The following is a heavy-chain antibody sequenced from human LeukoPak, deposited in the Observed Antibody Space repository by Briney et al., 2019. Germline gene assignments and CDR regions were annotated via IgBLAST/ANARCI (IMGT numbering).Heavy chain of an antibody. CDR1: GFTFSSYG. D-gene: IGHD6-13*01. CDR3: ARDYGRSWYFTDY. J-gene: IGHJ4*02. CDR2: IWYDGSSK. Sequence: GGSLRLSCAASGFTFSSYGMHWVRQAPGKGLEWLSVIWYDGSSKNYADSVKGRFTISRDNTRNTLYLQMSSLRAEDTAVYYCARDYGRSWYFTDYWGQGTLVTVSS. V-gene: IGHV3-33*01.